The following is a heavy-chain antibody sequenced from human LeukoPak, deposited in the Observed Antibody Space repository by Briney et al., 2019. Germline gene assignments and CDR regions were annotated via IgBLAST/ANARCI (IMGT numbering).Heavy chain of an antibody. D-gene: IGHD2-15*01. V-gene: IGHV4-59*01. CDR3: ARSVEGYCSGGSCYSYSYYMDV. J-gene: IGHJ6*03. CDR1: GGSISSYY. Sequence: PSETLSLTCIVSGGSISSYYWSWIRQPPGKGLEWIGYIYYSGTTNYNPSLKNRVTLSVDTSKNQFSLKLSSVTAADTAVYYCARSVEGYCSGGSCYSYSYYMDVWGKGTTVTVSS. CDR2: IYYSGTT.